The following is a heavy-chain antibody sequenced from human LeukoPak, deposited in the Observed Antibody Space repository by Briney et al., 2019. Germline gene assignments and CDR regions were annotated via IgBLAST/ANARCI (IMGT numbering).Heavy chain of an antibody. J-gene: IGHJ4*02. Sequence: GGSLRLSCAASGFTFSSYGMHWVRQAPGKGLEWVAVISYDGSNKYYADSVKGRFTISRDNSKNTLYLQMNSLRAEDTAVYYCARAWGDGYDEGYYFDYWGQGTLVTVSS. CDR3: ARAWGDGYDEGYYFDY. CDR1: GFTFSSYG. CDR2: ISYDGSNK. D-gene: IGHD5-24*01. V-gene: IGHV3-30*03.